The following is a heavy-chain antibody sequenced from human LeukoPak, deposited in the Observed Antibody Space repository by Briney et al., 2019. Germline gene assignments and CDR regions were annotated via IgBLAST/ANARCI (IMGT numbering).Heavy chain of an antibody. D-gene: IGHD3-22*01. CDR1: GFTFSSYA. CDR2: ISGSGGST. CDR3: AKPHRSNYYDSSGHLGS. V-gene: IGHV3-23*01. J-gene: IGHJ5*02. Sequence: GGSLRLSCAASGFTFSSYAMSWVRQAPGKGLGWVSAISGSGGSTYYADSVKGRFTISRDNSKNTLYLQMNSLRAEDTAVYYCAKPHRSNYYDSSGHLGSWGQGTLVTVSS.